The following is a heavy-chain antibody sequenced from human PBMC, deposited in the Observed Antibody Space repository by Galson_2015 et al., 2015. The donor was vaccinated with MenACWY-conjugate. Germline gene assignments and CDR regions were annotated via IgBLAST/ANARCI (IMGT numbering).Heavy chain of an antibody. Sequence: SLRLSCAASGLTFSSYAMSWIRQAPGKGLEWVAGISGSGGSTDYADSVKGRFTISRDNSKNTLSLQMNNLRAEDTAVYYCAKGGDSGTYYNGYWGQGTLVTVSS. J-gene: IGHJ4*02. CDR2: ISGSGGST. V-gene: IGHV3-23*01. CDR1: GLTFSSYA. D-gene: IGHD3-10*01. CDR3: AKGGDSGTYYNGY.